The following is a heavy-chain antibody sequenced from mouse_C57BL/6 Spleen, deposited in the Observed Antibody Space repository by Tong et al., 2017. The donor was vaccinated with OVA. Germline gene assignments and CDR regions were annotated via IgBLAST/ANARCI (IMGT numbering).Heavy chain of an antibody. Sequence: VQLQESGTELVKPGASVKLSCKASGYTFTSYWMHWVKQRPGQGLEWIGNINPSNGGTNYNEKFKSKATLTVDKSSSTAYMQLSSLTSEDSAVYYCARDYCGSSWGYYFDYWGKGTTLTVSS. CDR1: GYTFTSYW. CDR3: ARDYCGSSWGYYFDY. V-gene: IGHV1-53*01. CDR2: INPSNGGT. J-gene: IGHJ2*01. D-gene: IGHD1-1*01.